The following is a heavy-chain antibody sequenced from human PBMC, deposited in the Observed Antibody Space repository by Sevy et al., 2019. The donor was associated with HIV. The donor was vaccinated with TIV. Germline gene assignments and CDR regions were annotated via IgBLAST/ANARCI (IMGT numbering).Heavy chain of an antibody. CDR1: GYSISSGHY. D-gene: IGHD2-15*01. V-gene: IGHV4-38-2*01. J-gene: IGHJ4*02. CDR3: ARVYSAYIDQ. Sequence: SETLSLTCAVSGYSISSGHYWGWIRQPPGKGLEWVGGIYYTGSTFYNPSLESRLTISVDTSRNQFSLRLSSVTAADTAVYYCARVYSAYIDQWGQGTLVTVSS. CDR2: IYYTGST.